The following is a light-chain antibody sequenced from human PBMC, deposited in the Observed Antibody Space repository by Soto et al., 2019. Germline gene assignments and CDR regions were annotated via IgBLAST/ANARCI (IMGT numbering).Light chain of an antibody. Sequence: DIQMTQSPSTLSASVGDRVTITCRASQFMSVWLAWYQQKPGKAPKLLIYKASSLHSGVPTRFSGSGSGTEFTLTISSLQPDDSATYYCQQYKSFPLTFGPGTKVDI. CDR2: KAS. V-gene: IGKV1-5*03. CDR1: QFMSVW. CDR3: QQYKSFPLT. J-gene: IGKJ3*01.